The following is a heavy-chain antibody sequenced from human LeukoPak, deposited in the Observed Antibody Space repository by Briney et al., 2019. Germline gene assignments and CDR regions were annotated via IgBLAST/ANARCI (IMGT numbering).Heavy chain of an antibody. CDR3: ARRTWDYYDSSGVFDY. CDR1: GGSISSSSYY. J-gene: IGHJ4*02. Sequence: SETLSLTCTVSGGSISSSSYYWGWIRQPPGKGLEWIGSIYYSGSTYYNPSLKSRVTISVDTSKNQFSLKLSSVTAADTAVYYCARRTWDYYDSSGVFDYWGQGTLVTVSS. D-gene: IGHD3-22*01. CDR2: IYYSGST. V-gene: IGHV4-39*01.